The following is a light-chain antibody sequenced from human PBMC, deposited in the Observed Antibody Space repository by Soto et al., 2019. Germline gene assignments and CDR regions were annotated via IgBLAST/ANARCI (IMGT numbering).Light chain of an antibody. CDR3: QQYGSSPPT. CDR1: QSVSSSY. CDR2: GAS. Sequence: EIVLTQSPGTLSSSPGERATLSCRASQSVSSSYLAWYQQKPGQAPRLLIYGASSRATGIPDRFSGSGSGTDFTLTISRLEPEDSAVYYCQQYGSSPPTFGQGTKVEIK. V-gene: IGKV3-20*01. J-gene: IGKJ1*01.